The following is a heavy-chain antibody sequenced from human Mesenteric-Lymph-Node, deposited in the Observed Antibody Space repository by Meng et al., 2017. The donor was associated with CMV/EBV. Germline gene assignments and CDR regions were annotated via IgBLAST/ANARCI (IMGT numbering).Heavy chain of an antibody. D-gene: IGHD3-10*01. Sequence: SGGTYGRYASRWVRRAPEQGLGWMGGIIPIFGTAKYAQEYQDRVTITTDESASTAYMELSSLRSEDTAVYYCARDYYGSGTNKWFDPWGQGTLVTVSS. J-gene: IGHJ5*02. V-gene: IGHV1-69*05. CDR2: IIPIFGTA. CDR3: ARDYYGSGTNKWFDP. CDR1: GGTYGRYA.